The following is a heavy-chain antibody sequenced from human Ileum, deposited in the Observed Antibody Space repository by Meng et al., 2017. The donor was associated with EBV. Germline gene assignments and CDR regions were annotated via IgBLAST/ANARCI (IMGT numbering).Heavy chain of an antibody. J-gene: IGHJ5*02. CDR3: ARGSGAGGRDWFDP. CDR1: GYTFINHD. V-gene: IGHV1-8*01. D-gene: IGHD3-16*01. Sequence: QVQQGQSGAEVKKPGASVKVSCKASGYTFINHDINWVRQAAGQGLESIGWMNSYTGNAGYAQKFRGRVTMTRDTSINTAYLEVISLTSEDTAVYYCARGSGAGGRDWFDPWGQGTLVTVSS. CDR2: MNSYTGNA.